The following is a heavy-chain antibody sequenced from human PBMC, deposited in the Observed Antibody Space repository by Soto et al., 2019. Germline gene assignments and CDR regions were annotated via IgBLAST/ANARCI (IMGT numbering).Heavy chain of an antibody. CDR1: GGSFSGYY. CDR2: INHSGST. CDR3: ARGGWELPGAY. J-gene: IGHJ4*02. Sequence: QVQLQQWGAGLLKPSETLSLTCAVYGGSFSGYYWSWIRQPPGKGLEWIGEINHSGSTNYNPSLKIRVTISVDTSKNQFSLKLSSVTAADTAVYYGARGGWELPGAYWGQGTLVTVSS. D-gene: IGHD1-26*01. V-gene: IGHV4-34*01.